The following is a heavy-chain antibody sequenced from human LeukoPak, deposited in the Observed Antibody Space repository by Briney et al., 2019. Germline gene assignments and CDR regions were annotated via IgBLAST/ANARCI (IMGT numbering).Heavy chain of an antibody. CDR1: GYTFTDYY. V-gene: IGHV1-2*02. CDR2: INPNDGDT. Sequence: ASVKVSCRASGYTFTDYYMHWVRQAPGQGFEWMGWINPNDGDTYYAQKFQGRVTMTRDTSISTAHMEVSRLRSDDTAVYYCARANCLYCSSTSCLFDYWGQGTLVTVSS. J-gene: IGHJ4*02. D-gene: IGHD2-2*01. CDR3: ARANCLYCSSTSCLFDY.